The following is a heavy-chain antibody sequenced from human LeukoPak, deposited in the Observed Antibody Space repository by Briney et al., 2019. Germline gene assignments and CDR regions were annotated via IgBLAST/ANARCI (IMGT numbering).Heavy chain of an antibody. CDR3: ARYPYGSRDYGWVALDI. CDR2: IHYSGRT. D-gene: IGHD4/OR15-4a*01. Sequence: SETLSLTCAVYGGSFRGYYWGWIRQPPGKGLEWIGSIHYSGRTYYNPSLKSRVTISVDTSKNQFSLNLSSVTAADTAVYYCARYPYGSRDYGWVALDIWGQGTMVTVSS. J-gene: IGHJ3*02. V-gene: IGHV4-34*01. CDR1: GGSFRGYY.